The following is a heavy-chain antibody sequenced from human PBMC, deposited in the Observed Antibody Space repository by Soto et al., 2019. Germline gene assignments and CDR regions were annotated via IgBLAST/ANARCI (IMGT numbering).Heavy chain of an antibody. CDR1: GFTFSNYD. V-gene: IGHV3-23*01. CDR3: AKDPRSCSGGDCYSGYYYYIDV. CDR2: ISSSGGSS. Sequence: EVQLLESGGGLVQPGGSLRLSCAASGFTFSNYDMSWVRQAPGKGLEWVSTISSSGGSSYYADPVKGRFTISRDNSKNTLYLRMNSLRAEDTAVYFCAKDPRSCSGGDCYSGYYYYIDVWGKGTTVTVSS. J-gene: IGHJ6*03. D-gene: IGHD2-15*01.